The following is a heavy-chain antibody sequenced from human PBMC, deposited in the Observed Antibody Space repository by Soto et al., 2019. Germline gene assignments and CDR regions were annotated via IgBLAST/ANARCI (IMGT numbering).Heavy chain of an antibody. CDR1: GFTFSSFA. CDR2: ISGSGGST. V-gene: IGHV3-23*01. D-gene: IGHD1-26*01. Sequence: EGQLLESGGGLVQPGGSLRLSCAASGFTFSSFAMSWVRQAPGKGLEWVSDISGSGGSTYYADSVKGRFTISRDNYKNTLYLQMNSLRVEDTAVYYCVGCWGVGGSYYPADYWGQGTLVTVSS. CDR3: VGCWGVGGSYYPADY. J-gene: IGHJ4*02.